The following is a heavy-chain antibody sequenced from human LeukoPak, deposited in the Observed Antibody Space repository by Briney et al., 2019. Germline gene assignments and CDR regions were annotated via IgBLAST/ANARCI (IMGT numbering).Heavy chain of an antibody. D-gene: IGHD1-26*01. V-gene: IGHV4-59*01. CDR1: GGSITNYY. CDR3: ASGSHYFDY. J-gene: IGHJ4*02. Sequence: PSETLSLTCTVSGGSITNYYWSWIRQPPGKGLEWIGYIYHSGSTKYNPSLKSRVTISVDTSKNQFSLKLSSVTAADTAVYYCASGSHYFDYWGRGTLVTVSS. CDR2: IYHSGST.